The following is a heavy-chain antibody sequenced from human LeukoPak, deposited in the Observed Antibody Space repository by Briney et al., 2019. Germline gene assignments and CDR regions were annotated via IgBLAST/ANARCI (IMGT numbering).Heavy chain of an antibody. CDR1: GFTFSSYA. J-gene: IGHJ6*03. CDR3: ARGRGPGFYYYYMDV. Sequence: GGSLRLSCAASGFTFSSYAMSWVRQIPGKGLEWVSAISGSDAGTYYADSVKGRFTISRDNSKNTLYLQMNSLRAEDTAVYYCARGRGPGFYYYYMDVWGKGTTVTVSS. V-gene: IGHV3-23*01. CDR2: ISGSDAGT.